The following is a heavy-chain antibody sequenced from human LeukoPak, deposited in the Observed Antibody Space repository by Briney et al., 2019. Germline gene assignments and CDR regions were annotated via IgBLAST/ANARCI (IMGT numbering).Heavy chain of an antibody. CDR1: GVTFSSSA. Sequence: SVKVSCKASGVTFSSSAINWVRQAPGQGLEWIGRIIPIFGTTNYAQKFQGRVTITKDESTSTDYMELSSLRSEGTAVYYCARDYGDYAEYFQNWGQGTLVTVSS. CDR3: ARDYGDYAEYFQN. D-gene: IGHD4-17*01. CDR2: IIPIFGTT. J-gene: IGHJ1*01. V-gene: IGHV1-69*05.